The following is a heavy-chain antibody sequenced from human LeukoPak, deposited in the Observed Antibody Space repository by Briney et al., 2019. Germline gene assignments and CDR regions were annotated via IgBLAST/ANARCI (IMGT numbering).Heavy chain of an antibody. V-gene: IGHV3-23*01. Sequence: GGSLRLSCAASGFTFSSYAMSWVRQAPGKGLEWVSAIRGSGGSTYYADSVKGRFTISRDNSKNTLYLQMNSLRAEDTAVYYCAKYYYDSSGSIDYWGQGTLVTVSS. CDR1: GFTFSSYA. CDR3: AKYYYDSSGSIDY. CDR2: IRGSGGST. D-gene: IGHD3-22*01. J-gene: IGHJ4*02.